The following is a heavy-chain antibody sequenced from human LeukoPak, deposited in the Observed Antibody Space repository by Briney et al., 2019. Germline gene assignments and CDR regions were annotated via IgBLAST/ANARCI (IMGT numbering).Heavy chain of an antibody. J-gene: IGHJ4*02. CDR1: GGSIGSYY. CDR2: IYNSGST. V-gene: IGHV4-59*01. CDR3: ARPSRDGYTYTFDY. Sequence: SETLSLTCTVSGGSIGSYYWSWIRQPPGKGLEWIGYIYNSGSTNYSPSLKSRVSISVGTPRNQFSLKLRSVTAADTAVYYCARPSRDGYTYTFDYWGQGILVTVSS. D-gene: IGHD5-24*01.